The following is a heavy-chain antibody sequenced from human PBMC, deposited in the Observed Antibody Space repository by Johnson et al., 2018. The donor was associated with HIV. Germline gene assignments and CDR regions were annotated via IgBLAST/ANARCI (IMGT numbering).Heavy chain of an antibody. Sequence: QVQLVESGGGVVQPGRSLRLSCAASGFRFSTYALHWVRQTPGKGLEWVALISYDGSNKYYADSVKGRFIIFRDNSKNLTNLQMNGLSDEDTADYYCVRDQGSGWPTNAFDIWGRGTRVTVSS. CDR1: GFRFSTYA. J-gene: IGHJ3*02. V-gene: IGHV3-30-3*01. CDR3: VRDQGSGWPTNAFDI. CDR2: ISYDGSNK. D-gene: IGHD6-19*01.